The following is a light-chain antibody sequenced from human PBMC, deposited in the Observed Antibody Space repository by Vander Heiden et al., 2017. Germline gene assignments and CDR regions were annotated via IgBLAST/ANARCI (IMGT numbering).Light chain of an antibody. Sequence: HSVVPQSPSASGTPGQRVTISCSGTNSSIGRNYVLWYQRLPGAAPTLLIYQNHQRPSGVPDRFSASKSGTSASLAISGLRSEDEADYYCATWDDSLVAWVFGGGTKLTVL. V-gene: IGLV1-47*01. CDR1: NSSIGRNY. J-gene: IGLJ3*02. CDR3: ATWDDSLVAWV. CDR2: QNH.